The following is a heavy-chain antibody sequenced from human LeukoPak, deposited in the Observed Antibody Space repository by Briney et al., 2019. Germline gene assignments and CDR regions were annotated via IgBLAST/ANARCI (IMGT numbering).Heavy chain of an antibody. CDR3: ARLMTGTTTAFDI. V-gene: IGHV4-39*07. J-gene: IGHJ3*02. CDR1: GGSISSSSYY. CDR2: IYYSGST. Sequence: SETLSLTCTVSGGSISSSSYYWGWIRQPPGKGLEWIGSIYYSGSTYYNPSLKSRVTMSVDTSKNQFSLNLSSVTAADTAVYYCARLMTGTTTAFDIWGQGTMVTVSS. D-gene: IGHD1-7*01.